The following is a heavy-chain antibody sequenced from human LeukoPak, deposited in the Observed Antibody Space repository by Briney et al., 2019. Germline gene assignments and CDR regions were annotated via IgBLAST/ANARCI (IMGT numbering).Heavy chain of an antibody. J-gene: IGHJ4*02. Sequence: GGSLRPSCAASGFTFSSYAMSWVRQAPGKGLEWVSAISGSGGSTYYADSVKGRFTISRDNSKNTLYLQMNSLRVEDTAVYYCAKGRYESSGFNWAAWGQGTLVTVSS. CDR2: ISGSGGST. CDR1: GFTFSSYA. CDR3: AKGRYESSGFNWAA. V-gene: IGHV3-23*01. D-gene: IGHD3-22*01.